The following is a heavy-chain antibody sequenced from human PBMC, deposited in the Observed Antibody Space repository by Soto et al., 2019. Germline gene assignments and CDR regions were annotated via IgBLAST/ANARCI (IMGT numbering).Heavy chain of an antibody. Sequence: QVQLVQSGAEVKKPGSSVKVSCKASGGTFSSYAISWVRQAPGQGLEWMGGIIPIFGTANYAQEFQGRVTITADDSPSTAYMELSSLRVEDTAVYYCARDFLYDDVYYSPINSYYYGMDVWGQGTTVTVSS. CDR1: GGTFSSYA. D-gene: IGHD3-10*01. V-gene: IGHV1-69*01. CDR2: IIPIFGTA. J-gene: IGHJ6*02. CDR3: ARDFLYDDVYYSPINSYYYGMDV.